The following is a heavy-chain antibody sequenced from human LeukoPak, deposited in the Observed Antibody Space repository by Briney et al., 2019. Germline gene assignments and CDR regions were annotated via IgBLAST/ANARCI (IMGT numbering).Heavy chain of an antibody. CDR1: GFTFSSYW. J-gene: IGHJ5*02. CDR3: ARSDWFDP. CDR2: INGDGSTT. V-gene: IGHV3-74*01. Sequence: QSGGSLRLSCAASGFTFSSYWMHWVRQAPGKGLVCVSRINGDGSTTTYADSVKGRFTISRDNAKNTLYLQMNSLTAEDTAVYYCARSDWFDPWGQGTLVTVSS.